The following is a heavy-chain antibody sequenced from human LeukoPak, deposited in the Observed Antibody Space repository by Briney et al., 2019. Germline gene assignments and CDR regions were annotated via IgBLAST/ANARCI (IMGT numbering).Heavy chain of an antibody. CDR1: GFTFSSYA. V-gene: IGHV3-30-3*01. Sequence: GGSLRLSCAASGFTFSSYAMHWVRQAPGKGLEWVAVISYDGSNKYYADSVKGRFTISRDNAKNSLYLQMNSLRADDTAVYYCARDDGGGGDYWGQGTLVTVSS. CDR3: ARDDGGGGDY. CDR2: ISYDGSNK. D-gene: IGHD4-23*01. J-gene: IGHJ4*02.